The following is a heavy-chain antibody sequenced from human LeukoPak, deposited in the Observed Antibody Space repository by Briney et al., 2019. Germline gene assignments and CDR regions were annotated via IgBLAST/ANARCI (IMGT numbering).Heavy chain of an antibody. V-gene: IGHV5-51*01. D-gene: IGHD2-15*01. CDR2: IYPGDSDT. J-gene: IGHJ3*02. CDR3: AREPQFYCSGGSCYGEDAFDI. CDR1: GYSFTSYW. Sequence: GESLKISCKGSGYSFTSYWIGWVRQMPGKGLEWMGIIYPGDSDTRYSPSFQGQVTISADKSISTAYLQWSSLKASDTAMYYCAREPQFYCSGGSCYGEDAFDIWGQGTMVTVSS.